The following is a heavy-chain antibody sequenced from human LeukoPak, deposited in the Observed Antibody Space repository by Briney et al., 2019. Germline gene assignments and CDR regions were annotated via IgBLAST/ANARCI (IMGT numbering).Heavy chain of an antibody. CDR3: ARGHYGLDV. J-gene: IGHJ6*02. CDR1: GFTFDDYA. V-gene: IGHV3-9*01. Sequence: QPGRSLRLSCAASGFTFDDYAMHWVRQAPGKGLEWVSGISWNSGSIGYADSVKGRFTISRDNAKNSVYLQLSSLRAEDTAVYYCARGHYGLDVWGQGTTVTVSS. CDR2: ISWNSGSI.